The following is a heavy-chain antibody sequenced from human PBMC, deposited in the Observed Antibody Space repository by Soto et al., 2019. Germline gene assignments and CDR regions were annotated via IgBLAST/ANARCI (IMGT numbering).Heavy chain of an antibody. J-gene: IGHJ4*02. CDR3: ARHGSN. CDR1: GVSISNSSYY. Sequence: QLQLQESGPGLVKPSETLSLTCTVSGVSISNSSYYWGWIRRPPGKGLAWIGTIYYCGITYYNPSLKSRVTISVDTSKNQFSLKLTSVTAADTAVYYCARHGSNWGQGTLVTVSS. CDR2: IYYCGIT. V-gene: IGHV4-39*01.